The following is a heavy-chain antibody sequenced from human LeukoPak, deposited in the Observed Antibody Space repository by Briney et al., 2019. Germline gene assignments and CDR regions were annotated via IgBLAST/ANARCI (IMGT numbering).Heavy chain of an antibody. Sequence: ASVKVSCKASGYTFNGYYKHWVRQAPGQGLEWMGWINPNSGGTNYAQKFQGRVTMTRDTSTSTAYMELSRLRSDDTAMYYCARGGVTMVRGVIILIPHQYYFDYWGQGTLVTVSS. D-gene: IGHD3-10*01. V-gene: IGHV1-2*02. J-gene: IGHJ4*02. CDR3: ARGGVTMVRGVIILIPHQYYFDY. CDR1: GYTFNGYY. CDR2: INPNSGGT.